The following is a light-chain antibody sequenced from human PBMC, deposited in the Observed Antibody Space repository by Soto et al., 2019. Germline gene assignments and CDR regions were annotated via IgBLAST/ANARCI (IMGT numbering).Light chain of an antibody. CDR3: CSYAGSHTWRSV. J-gene: IGLJ1*01. V-gene: IGLV2-11*01. Sequence: QSALTQPASVSGSPGQSITISCTGTSSDIGNYDFVSWYQQVPGTAPKAVIYDVYKRPSGVPDRFSGSKSGNTASLTISGLQADDEADYYCCSYAGSHTWRSVFGTGTKVTVL. CDR1: SSDIGNYDF. CDR2: DVY.